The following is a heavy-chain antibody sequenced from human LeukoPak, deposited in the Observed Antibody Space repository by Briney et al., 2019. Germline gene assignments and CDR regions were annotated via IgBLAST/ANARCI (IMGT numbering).Heavy chain of an antibody. Sequence: GGSLRLSCAASGFSFSDYHMSWIRQAPGRGLEWVSYIGGTGSIIDYADSVKGRFTISRDNAKNSLYLQMNSLRAEDTAVYYCARGEEGYCSSISCYGMDVWGQGTTVTVSS. J-gene: IGHJ6*02. CDR1: GFSFSDYH. D-gene: IGHD2-2*01. V-gene: IGHV3-11*01. CDR3: ARGEEGYCSSISCYGMDV. CDR2: IGGTGSII.